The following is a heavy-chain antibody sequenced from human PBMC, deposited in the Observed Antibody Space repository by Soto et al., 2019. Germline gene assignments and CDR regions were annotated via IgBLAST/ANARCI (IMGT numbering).Heavy chain of an antibody. V-gene: IGHV6-1*01. Sequence: SQALXLTCAISWDSFAINTASFNFIMQSPSRCLEWLGRTYFRSKWYNDYAVSVKSRIIINPDTSNKQFSLQLNSVTPEDTAVYFCEKGDKLGNKPGYDFETWGPGIMVTVYS. CDR2: TYFRSKWYN. CDR1: WDSFAINTAS. J-gene: IGHJ4*02. D-gene: IGHD3-3*01. CDR3: EKGDKLGNKPGYDFET.